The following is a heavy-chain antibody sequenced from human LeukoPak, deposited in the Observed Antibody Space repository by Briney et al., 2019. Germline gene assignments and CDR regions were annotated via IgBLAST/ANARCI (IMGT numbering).Heavy chain of an antibody. V-gene: IGHV3-13*01. J-gene: IGHJ4*02. CDR2: IGTAGDT. D-gene: IGHD3-22*01. Sequence: GRSLRLSCAASGFTFSSYDMHWVRQATGKGLEWVSAIGTAGDTYYPGSVKGRFTISRENAKNSLYLQMNSLRAGDTAVYYCARGRYYYDSSGYYLIDYWGQGTLVTVSS. CDR3: ARGRYYYDSSGYYLIDY. CDR1: GFTFSSYD.